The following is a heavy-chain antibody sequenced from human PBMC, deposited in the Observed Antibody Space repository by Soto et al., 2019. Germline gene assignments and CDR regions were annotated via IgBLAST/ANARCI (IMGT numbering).Heavy chain of an antibody. J-gene: IGHJ4*02. D-gene: IGHD3-10*01. CDR2: ISYDGSNK. CDR3: AKDDYYGSGSWD. V-gene: IGHV3-30*18. Sequence: QVQLVESGGGVVQPGRSLRLSCAASGFTFSSYGMHWVRQAPGKGLEWVAVISYDGSNKYYADSVKGRFTISRDNSKNTLYLQMTSLRAEDTAVYYCAKDDYYGSGSWDWGQGTLVTVSS. CDR1: GFTFSSYG.